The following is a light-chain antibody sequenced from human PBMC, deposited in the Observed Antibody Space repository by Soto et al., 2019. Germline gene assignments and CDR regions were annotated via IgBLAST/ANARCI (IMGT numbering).Light chain of an antibody. CDR3: AAWDDSLNGLV. Sequence: QSVLTQPPSASGTPGQKVTISCSGSSSNIGPNAVNWYQQLPGTAPKLLLYNNNQRPSGVSDRFSGSKSGTSASLAISGLKSDDQADYHCAAWDDSLNGLVVGTGTKVTVL. CDR1: SSNIGPNA. J-gene: IGLJ1*01. V-gene: IGLV1-44*01. CDR2: NNN.